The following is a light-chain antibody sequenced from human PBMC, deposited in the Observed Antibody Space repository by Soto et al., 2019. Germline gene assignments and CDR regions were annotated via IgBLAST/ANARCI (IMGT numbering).Light chain of an antibody. Sequence: QSVLTQPASVSGSPGQATTSSCTGTSSDVGGYNYVSWYQQHPGNAPQLIIYDVSNRPSGVSNRFSGTKSGNTASLTISGLPAEDEADYYCSSYRSSSTSVFGGGTKVTV. CDR1: SSDVGGYNY. CDR2: DVS. V-gene: IGLV2-14*01. J-gene: IGLJ2*01. CDR3: SSYRSSSTSV.